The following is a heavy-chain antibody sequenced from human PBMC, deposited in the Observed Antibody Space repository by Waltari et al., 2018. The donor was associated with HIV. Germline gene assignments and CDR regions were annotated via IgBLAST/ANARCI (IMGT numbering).Heavy chain of an antibody. D-gene: IGHD2-8*01. J-gene: IGHJ4*02. Sequence: QVQLVQSGAEVKKPGASVKVSCMASGYTLTGYSMHWVRQAPGQGLQWMGWINPNSGTTNYAQNFQGRVTMTTDTSINTAYMELSRLRSDDTAMYYCARGYASTTLMIYYFDYWGQGTLVTVSS. CDR3: ARGYASTTLMIYYFDY. CDR2: INPNSGTT. CDR1: GYTLTGYS. V-gene: IGHV1-2*02.